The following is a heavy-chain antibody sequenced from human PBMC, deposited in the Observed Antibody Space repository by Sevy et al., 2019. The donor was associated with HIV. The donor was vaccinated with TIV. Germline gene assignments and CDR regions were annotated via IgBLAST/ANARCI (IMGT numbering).Heavy chain of an antibody. CDR2: IYYSGST. V-gene: IGHV4-39*01. CDR1: GGSISSSSYY. D-gene: IGHD4-17*01. CDR3: ASDNDYGDFSFDY. Sequence: SETLSLTCTVSGGSISSSSYYWGWIRQPPGKGLEWIGGIYYSGSTYYNPSLKSRVTISVDTSKNQFSLKLSSVTAADTAVYYCASDNDYGDFSFDYWGQGTLVTVSS. J-gene: IGHJ4*02.